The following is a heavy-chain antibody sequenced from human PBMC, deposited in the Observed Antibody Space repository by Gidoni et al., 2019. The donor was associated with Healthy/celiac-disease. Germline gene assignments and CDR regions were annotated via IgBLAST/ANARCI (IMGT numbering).Heavy chain of an antibody. CDR1: GFTFSSHA. J-gene: IGHJ4*02. V-gene: IGHV3-23*01. CDR2: ISGSGGST. CDR3: AKGASDYDFWSGYSTD. Sequence: EVQLLESGGGLVQPGGSLRLSCAASGFTFSSHARSWVRQAPGKGLAWVSAISGSGGSTYYADSVKGRFTISRDNSKNTLYLQMNSLRAEDTAVYYCAKGASDYDFWSGYSTDWGQGTLVTVSS. D-gene: IGHD3-3*01.